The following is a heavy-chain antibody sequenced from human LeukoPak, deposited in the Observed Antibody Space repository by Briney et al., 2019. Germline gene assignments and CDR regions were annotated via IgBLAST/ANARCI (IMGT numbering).Heavy chain of an antibody. CDR2: INPNGGSP. CDR1: GYTFTSHQ. V-gene: IGHV1-46*04. J-gene: IGHJ4*02. CDR3: ARVTGYVMEDYFDY. Sequence: ASVKVSCKASGYTFTSHQMHWVRQAPGEGLEWVGIINPNGGSPHFAQKLQGRVTMITDMSTSTVYMELSSLRSADTAVYYCARVTGYVMEDYFDYWGQGTLVTVSP. D-gene: IGHD6-13*01.